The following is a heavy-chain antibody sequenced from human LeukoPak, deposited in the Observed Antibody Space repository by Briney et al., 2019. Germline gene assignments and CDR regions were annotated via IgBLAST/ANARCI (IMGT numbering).Heavy chain of an antibody. CDR3: AKDISSGWPPDGMDV. CDR2: ISGSGGST. CDR1: GFTFSSYA. V-gene: IGHV3-23*01. Sequence: GGSLRLSCAASGFTFSSYAMSWVRQAPGKGLEWVSAISGSGGSTYYAGSVKGRFTTSRDNSKNTLYLQMNSLRAEDTAVYYCAKDISSGWPPDGMDVWGQGTTVTVSS. D-gene: IGHD6-19*01. J-gene: IGHJ6*02.